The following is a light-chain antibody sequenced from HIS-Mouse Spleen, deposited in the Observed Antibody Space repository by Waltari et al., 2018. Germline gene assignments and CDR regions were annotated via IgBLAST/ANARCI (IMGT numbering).Light chain of an antibody. CDR3: QQYNNWPPSDRQYT. Sequence: EIVMTQSPATLSVSPGERATLSCRASQSVSSNLAWYQQKPGQPPRLLIYGASTRATGIPARFSGSGSGTEFTLTISSMQSEDFAVYYCQQYNNWPPSDRQYTFGQGTKLEIK. CDR1: QSVSSN. J-gene: IGKJ2*01. CDR2: GAS. V-gene: IGKV3-15*01.